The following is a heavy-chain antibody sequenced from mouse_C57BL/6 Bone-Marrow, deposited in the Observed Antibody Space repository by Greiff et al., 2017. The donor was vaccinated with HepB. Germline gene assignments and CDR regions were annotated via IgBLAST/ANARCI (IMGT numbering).Heavy chain of an antibody. CDR1: GYTFTSYW. Sequence: QVQLKQPGAELVMPGASVKLSCKASGYTFTSYWMHWVKQRPGQGLEWIGEIDPSDSYTNYNQKFKGKSTLTVDKSSSTAYMQLSSLTSEDSAVYYCAIGLGRGFDYWGQGTTLTVSS. V-gene: IGHV1-69*01. J-gene: IGHJ2*01. CDR3: AIGLGRGFDY. D-gene: IGHD4-1*01. CDR2: IDPSDSYT.